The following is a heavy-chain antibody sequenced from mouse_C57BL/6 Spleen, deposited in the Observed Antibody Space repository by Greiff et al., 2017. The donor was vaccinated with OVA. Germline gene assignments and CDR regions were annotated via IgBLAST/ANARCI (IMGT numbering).Heavy chain of an antibody. CDR2: IDPSDSET. CDR1: GYTFTSYW. J-gene: IGHJ3*01. Sequence: VQLKQPGAELVRPGSSVKLSCKASGYTFTSYWMHWVKQRPIQGLEWIGNIDPSDSETHYNQKFKDKATLTVDKSSSTAYMQLSSLTSEDSAVYYCAREGDYDDFAYWGQGTLVTVSA. D-gene: IGHD2-4*01. CDR3: AREGDYDDFAY. V-gene: IGHV1-52*01.